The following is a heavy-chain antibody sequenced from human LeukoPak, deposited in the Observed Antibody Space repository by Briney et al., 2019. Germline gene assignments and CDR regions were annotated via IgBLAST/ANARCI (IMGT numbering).Heavy chain of an antibody. CDR1: GGSICIYY. V-gene: IGHV4-4*07. CDR3: ARERGGSGWSAYYYYYMDV. Sequence: PSETLSLTCTVSGGSICIYYWSWIRQPAGKGLEWTGRIYTSGSTNYNPSLKSRVTISVDKSKNQFSLKLSSVAAADTAVYYCARERGGSGWSAYYYYYMDVWGKGTTVTVSS. D-gene: IGHD6-19*01. CDR2: IYTSGST. J-gene: IGHJ6*03.